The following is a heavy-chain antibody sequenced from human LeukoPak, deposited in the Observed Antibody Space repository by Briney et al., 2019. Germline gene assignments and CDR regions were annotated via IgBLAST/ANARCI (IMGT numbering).Heavy chain of an antibody. CDR3: ARTQPTYDFWSGYYKDSNWFDP. Sequence: PGGSLRLSCAASGFTFSSYAMSWVRQAPGKGLEWVSAISGSGGSTYYADSVKGRFTISRDNAKNSLYLQMNSLRAEDTAVYYCARTQPTYDFWSGYYKDSNWFDPWGQGTLVTVSS. J-gene: IGHJ5*02. CDR1: GFTFSSYA. V-gene: IGHV3-23*01. CDR2: ISGSGGST. D-gene: IGHD3-3*01.